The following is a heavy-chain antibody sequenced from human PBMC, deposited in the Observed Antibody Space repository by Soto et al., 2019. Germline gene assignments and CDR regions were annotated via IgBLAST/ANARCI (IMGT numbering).Heavy chain of an antibody. V-gene: IGHV1-69*02. CDR1: GGTFSSYT. CDR2: IIPILGIA. CDR3: ASRDCSGGSRYSYFAY. D-gene: IGHD2-15*01. Sequence: SVKVSCKASGGTFSSYTISWVRQAPGQGLEWMGRIIPILGIANYAQKFQGRVTITADKSTSTAYMELSSLRSEDTAVYYCASRDCSGGSRYSYFAYWGQGTLVPVYS. J-gene: IGHJ4*02.